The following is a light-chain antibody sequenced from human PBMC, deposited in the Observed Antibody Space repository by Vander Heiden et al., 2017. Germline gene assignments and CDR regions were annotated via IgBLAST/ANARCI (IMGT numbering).Light chain of an antibody. V-gene: IGKV3-15*01. J-gene: IGKJ1*01. CDR2: GAS. Sequence: DILMTQSPATLSVSPGERVTLSCRASQRVRTNSAWYQQNPGQPPRVLIFGASTRATGIPARFTGSGSETEFTLTISSLQSEDFAHYFCQQYNSWPWTFGQGTKVQL. CDR3: QQYNSWPWT. CDR1: QRVRTN.